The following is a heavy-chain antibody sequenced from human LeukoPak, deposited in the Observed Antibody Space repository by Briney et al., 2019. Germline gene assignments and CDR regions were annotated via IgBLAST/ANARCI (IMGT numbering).Heavy chain of an antibody. CDR2: IYWDDDK. J-gene: IGHJ4*02. Sequence: SAPTLVNPTQTLTLTCTFSGFSISSSGVGVGWIRQPPGRALEWLALIYWDDDKRYSTSLKNRLTITRDTSKSQVVLTRTNLDPVDAATYYCAHSRRLRDCSGGSCYYFDYWGQGTLVTVSS. CDR1: GFSISSSGVG. CDR3: AHSRRLRDCSGGSCYYFDY. D-gene: IGHD2-15*01. V-gene: IGHV2-5*02.